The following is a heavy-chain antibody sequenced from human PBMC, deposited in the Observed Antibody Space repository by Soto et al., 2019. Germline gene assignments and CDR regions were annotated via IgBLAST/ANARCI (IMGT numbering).Heavy chain of an antibody. V-gene: IGHV1-69*12. J-gene: IGHJ5*01. CDR1: GDIFKTYS. Sequence: QVQLVQSGAEVKKPGSSVKVSCKSSGDIFKTYSVSWLRQAPGQGLEWMGGVIPILGKPMYAQKFQDRLTITADESTRTVFMEWPSLISDDTAVYFCARLWGIADHDSWGQGTRVIVSS. CDR2: VIPILGKP. D-gene: IGHD6-13*01. CDR3: ARLWGIADHDS.